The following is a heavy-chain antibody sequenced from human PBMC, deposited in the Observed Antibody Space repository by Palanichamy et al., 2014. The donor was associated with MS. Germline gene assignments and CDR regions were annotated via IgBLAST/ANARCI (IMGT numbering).Heavy chain of an antibody. J-gene: IGHJ4*02. V-gene: IGHV3-7*03. CDR3: AGGDFEG. CDR2: INPDGNKK. CDR1: GFTFSNYW. Sequence: LVESGGGLVQPGGSVRLSCAASGFTFSNYWMSWVRQPPGMGLEWVGNINPDGNKKKYVDSVKGRFTLSRDNARNSLYLQMDSLRAEDTAVYYCAGGDFEGWGQGTLVTVSS.